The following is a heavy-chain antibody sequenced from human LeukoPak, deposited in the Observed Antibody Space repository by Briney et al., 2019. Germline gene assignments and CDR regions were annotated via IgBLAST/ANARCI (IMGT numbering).Heavy chain of an antibody. Sequence: GGSLRLSCAASGFTFSSYSMNWVRQAPGKGLEWVSSISSSSSYIYYADSVKGRFTISRDNAKNSLYLQMNSLRVEDTAVYYCARGTPTTRDFDSWGQGTLVTVSS. CDR2: ISSSSSYI. CDR3: ARGTPTTRDFDS. V-gene: IGHV3-21*01. CDR1: GFTFSSYS. J-gene: IGHJ4*02. D-gene: IGHD4-11*01.